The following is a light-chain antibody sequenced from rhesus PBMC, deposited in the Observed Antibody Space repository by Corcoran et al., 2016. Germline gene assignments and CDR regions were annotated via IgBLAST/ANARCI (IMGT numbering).Light chain of an antibody. J-gene: IGKJ4*01. CDR2: YAS. CDR3: QRHNSLPLT. CDR1: LGISSY. V-gene: IGKV1-32*01. Sequence: DIQMTQSPSSLSSSVGDRVTITCRASLGISSYLNWYQHKPGKAPKLLIYYASRLESGVPSRFSGSGSGTEFTLTISSLQPEDFASYYCQRHNSLPLTFGGGTKVELK.